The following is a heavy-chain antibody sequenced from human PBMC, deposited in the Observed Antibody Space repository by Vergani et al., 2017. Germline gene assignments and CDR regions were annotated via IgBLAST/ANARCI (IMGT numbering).Heavy chain of an antibody. CDR3: ARSSGGNYYDSSGYFASSAPGDWYFDL. V-gene: IGHV4-39*01. J-gene: IGHJ2*01. CDR1: GGSISSSSYY. Sequence: QLQLQESGPGLVKPSETLSLTCTVSGGSISSSSYYWGWIRQPPGKGLEWIGSMYYSGSTYYNPSLKSRVTISVDTSKNQFSLKLSSVTAADTAVYYCARSSGGNYYDSSGYFASSAPGDWYFDLWGRGTLVTVSS. CDR2: MYYSGST. D-gene: IGHD3-22*01.